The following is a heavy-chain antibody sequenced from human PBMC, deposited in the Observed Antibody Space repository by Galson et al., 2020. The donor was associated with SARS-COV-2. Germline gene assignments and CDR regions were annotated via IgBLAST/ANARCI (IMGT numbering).Heavy chain of an antibody. Sequence: GGSLRPSCVASGFTFSRYGLSWVRQAPGQGLDWDAPKSANTNSAYSVRRRFITSRDHSKNPLYLQMNGLSADDTAVYYCAKDFVRGIGYMDVWGPGTTVTVSS. CDR2: KSANT. J-gene: IGHJ6*03. V-gene: IGHV3-23*01. CDR1: GFTFSRYG. D-gene: IGHD3-10*02. CDR3: AKDFVRGIGYMDV.